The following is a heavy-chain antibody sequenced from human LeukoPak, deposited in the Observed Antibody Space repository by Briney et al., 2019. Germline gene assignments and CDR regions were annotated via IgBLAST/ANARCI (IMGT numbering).Heavy chain of an antibody. J-gene: IGHJ4*02. CDR3: AKEMHGGDLYYYDSSGYPFDY. V-gene: IGHV3-23*01. CDR2: ISGSGGST. CDR1: GFTFSSYA. D-gene: IGHD3-22*01. Sequence: PGGSLRLSCAASGFTFSSYAMSWVRQAPGKGLEWVSAISGSGGSTYYADSVKGRFTISRDNSKNTLYLQMNSLRAEDTAVYYCAKEMHGGDLYYYDSSGYPFDYWGQGTLVTVSS.